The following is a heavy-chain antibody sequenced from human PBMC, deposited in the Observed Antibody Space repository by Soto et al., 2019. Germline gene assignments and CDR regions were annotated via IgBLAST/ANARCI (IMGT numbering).Heavy chain of an antibody. D-gene: IGHD6-13*01. CDR2: INPSGGST. J-gene: IGHJ5*02. Sequence: ASGKVACKASGYTLISYYMYWVRHAPGQGLESMGIINPSGGSTSYAQKFQGRVTMTRDTSTSTVYMELISLRAEDTAVYYCKRDASRDSSARGWFDPWGPGTLVTVSS. V-gene: IGHV1-46*01. CDR3: KRDASRDSSARGWFDP. CDR1: GYTLISYY.